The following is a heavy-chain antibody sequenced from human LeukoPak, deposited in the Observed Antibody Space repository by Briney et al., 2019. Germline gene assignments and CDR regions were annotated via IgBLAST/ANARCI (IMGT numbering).Heavy chain of an antibody. V-gene: IGHV4-31*03. CDR3: ARIERSSYSLGFDY. CDR1: GGSISSGGYY. Sequence: SQTLSLSCTVSGGSISSGGYYWSWIRQHPGKGLEWIGHIYYSGTSFYNPSLTSRVTISVDTSKNQFSLKLTSVNDADTAVYYCARIERSSYSLGFDYWGQGTLVTVSS. D-gene: IGHD6-6*01. J-gene: IGHJ4*02. CDR2: IYYSGTS.